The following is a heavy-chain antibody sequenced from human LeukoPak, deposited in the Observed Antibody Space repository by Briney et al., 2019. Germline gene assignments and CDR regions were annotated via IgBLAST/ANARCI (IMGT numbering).Heavy chain of an antibody. CDR3: AREVRGSYYLFDY. D-gene: IGHD1-26*01. CDR1: GGSISSSSYY. J-gene: IGHJ4*02. CDR2: IYYSGST. V-gene: IGHV4-39*02. Sequence: SETLSLTCTVSGGSISSSSYYWGWIRQPPGKGLKWIGSIYYSGSTYYNPSLKSRVTISVDTSKNQFSLKLSSVTAADTAVYYCAREVRGSYYLFDYWGQGTLVTVSS.